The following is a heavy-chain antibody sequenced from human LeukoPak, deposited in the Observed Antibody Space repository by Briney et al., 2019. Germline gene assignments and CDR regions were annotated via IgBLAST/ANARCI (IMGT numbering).Heavy chain of an antibody. D-gene: IGHD3-10*01. J-gene: IGHJ4*02. Sequence: GGSLRLSCAASGFTFSSYGMHWIRQAPGKGLEWVAFIRYDGSNKYYADSVKGRFTISRDNSKNTLYLQMNSLRAEDTAVYYCAKVEVSVVRGVIDFDYWGQGTLVTVSS. CDR2: IRYDGSNK. CDR3: AKVEVSVVRGVIDFDY. CDR1: GFTFSSYG. V-gene: IGHV3-30*02.